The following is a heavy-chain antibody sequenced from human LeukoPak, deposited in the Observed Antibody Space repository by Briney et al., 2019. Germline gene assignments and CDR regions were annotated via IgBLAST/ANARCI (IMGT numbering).Heavy chain of an antibody. CDR1: GFTFSSYA. Sequence: GGSLRLSCAASGFTFSSYAMSWVRQAPGKGLEWVSAISGSGGSTYYADSVKGRFTISRDNSKNTLYLQMNSLRAEDTAVYYCAKLGHYYDSSGYHAHWGQGTLVTVSS. V-gene: IGHV3-23*01. J-gene: IGHJ4*02. CDR3: AKLGHYYDSSGYHAH. CDR2: ISGSGGST. D-gene: IGHD3-22*01.